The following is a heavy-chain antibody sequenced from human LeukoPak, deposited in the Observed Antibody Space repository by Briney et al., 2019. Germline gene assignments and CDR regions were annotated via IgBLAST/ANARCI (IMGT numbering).Heavy chain of an antibody. J-gene: IGHJ6*02. D-gene: IGHD6-13*01. CDR2: ICYSGST. V-gene: IGHV4-59*08. CDR1: GGSISSYY. CDR3: ARHGYSSSWSYYYYGMDV. Sequence: SETLSLTCTVSGGSISSYYWSWIRQPPGKGLEWIGYICYSGSTNCNPSLKSRVTISVDTSKNQFSLKLSSVTAADTAVYYCARHGYSSSWSYYYYGMDVWGQGTTVTVSS.